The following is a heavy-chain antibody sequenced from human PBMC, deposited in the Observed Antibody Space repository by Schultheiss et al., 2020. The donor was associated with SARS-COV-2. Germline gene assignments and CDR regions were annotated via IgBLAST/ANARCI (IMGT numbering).Heavy chain of an antibody. V-gene: IGHV4-59*10. CDR3: ARGYCSSTSCYIDY. Sequence: SETLSLTCAVYGGSFSGYYWSWLRQPAGKGLEWIGRIYTSGSTNYNPSLKRRVTISVDTSKNQFSLKLSSVTAADTAVYYCARGYCSSTSCYIDYWGQGTGVTVSS. D-gene: IGHD2-2*02. CDR1: GGSFSGYY. J-gene: IGHJ4*02. CDR2: IYTSGST.